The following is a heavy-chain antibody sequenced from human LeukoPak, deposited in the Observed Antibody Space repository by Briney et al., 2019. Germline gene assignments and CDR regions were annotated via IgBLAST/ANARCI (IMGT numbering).Heavy chain of an antibody. J-gene: IGHJ4*02. V-gene: IGHV3-48*03. CDR3: ARTTLSGAPRD. CDR2: INAGGNTI. Sequence: PGGSPRLSCAVSGFSFSDYEMNWVRQAPGKGLEWISYINAGGNTIHYADSVRGRFTISRDNAKNSLYLQMNNLRAEDTAIYYCARTTLSGAPRDWGQGSLVSVSS. CDR1: GFSFSDYE. D-gene: IGHD1-26*01.